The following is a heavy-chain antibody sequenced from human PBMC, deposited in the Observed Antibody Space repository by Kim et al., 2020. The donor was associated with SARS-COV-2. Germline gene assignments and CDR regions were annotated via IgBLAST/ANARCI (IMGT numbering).Heavy chain of an antibody. CDR3: AKGDYYDSSGYYNY. V-gene: IGHV3-9*01. D-gene: IGHD3-22*01. CDR2: ISWNSGSI. Sequence: GGSLRLSCAASGFTFDDYAMHWVRQAPGKGLEWVSGISWNSGSIGYADSVKGRFTISRDNAKNSLYLQMNSLRAEDTALYYCAKGDYYDSSGYYNYWGQG. CDR1: GFTFDDYA. J-gene: IGHJ4*02.